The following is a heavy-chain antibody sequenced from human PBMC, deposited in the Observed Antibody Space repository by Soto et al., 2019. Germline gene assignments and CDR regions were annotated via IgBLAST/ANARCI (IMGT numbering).Heavy chain of an antibody. CDR2: ISYDGSNK. J-gene: IGHJ5*02. Sequence: GGSLRLSCAASGFTFSSYAMHWVRQAPGKGLEWVAVISYDGSNKYYADSVKGRFTISRDNSKNTLYLQMNSLRAEDTAVYYCARDRGFTYSYDSSGYYPLNWFDPWGQGTLVTVYS. CDR3: ARDRGFTYSYDSSGYYPLNWFDP. D-gene: IGHD3-22*01. CDR1: GFTFSSYA. V-gene: IGHV3-30-3*01.